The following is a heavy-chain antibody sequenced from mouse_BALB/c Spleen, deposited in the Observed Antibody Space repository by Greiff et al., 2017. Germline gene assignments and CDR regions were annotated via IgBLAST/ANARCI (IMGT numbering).Heavy chain of an antibody. CDR2: ISSGGSYT. J-gene: IGHJ2*01. D-gene: IGHD2-4*01. CDR3: ARQGNYYDYEDY. Sequence: EVQGVESGGGLVKPGGSLKLSCAASGFTFSSYAMSWVRQTPEKRLEWVATISSGGSYTYYPDSVKGRFTISRDNAKNTLYLQMSSLRSEDTAMYYCARQGNYYDYEDYWGQGTTLTVSS. V-gene: IGHV5-9-3*01. CDR1: GFTFSSYA.